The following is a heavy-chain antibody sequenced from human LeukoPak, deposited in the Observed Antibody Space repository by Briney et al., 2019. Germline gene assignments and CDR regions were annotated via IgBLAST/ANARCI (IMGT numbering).Heavy chain of an antibody. Sequence: PSETLSLTCAVYGGSFRGYYWSWIRQPPGKGREWSGEINHSGSTNYNPALKSRVTISVDTSKNQFSLKLSSVTAADTAVYYCARARTMVRGVIIKPYYGMDVWGKGTTVTVSS. CDR1: GGSFRGYY. D-gene: IGHD3-10*01. V-gene: IGHV4-34*01. J-gene: IGHJ6*04. CDR2: INHSGST. CDR3: ARARTMVRGVIIKPYYGMDV.